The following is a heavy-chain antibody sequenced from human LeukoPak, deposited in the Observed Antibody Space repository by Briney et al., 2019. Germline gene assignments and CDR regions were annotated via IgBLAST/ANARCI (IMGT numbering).Heavy chain of an antibody. CDR3: ASAYSGSLDAFDI. CDR2: IYPGDSDT. J-gene: IGHJ3*02. CDR1: GYSFTSYW. V-gene: IGHV5-51*01. D-gene: IGHD1-26*01. Sequence: GESLKISCKDSGYSFTSYWIGWVRQMPGKGLEWMGIIYPGDSDTRYSPSFQGQVTISADKSISTAYLQWSSLKASDTAMYYCASAYSGSLDAFDIWGQGTMVTVSS.